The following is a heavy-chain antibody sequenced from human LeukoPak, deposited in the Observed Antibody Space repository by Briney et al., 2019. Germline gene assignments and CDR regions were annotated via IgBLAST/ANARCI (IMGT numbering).Heavy chain of an antibody. D-gene: IGHD6-13*01. CDR1: GYTFTVYY. V-gene: IGHV1-2*02. J-gene: IGHJ4*02. Sequence: GASVTVSCKTSGYTFTVYYMHWARQAPGQGLEWMGWINPNSGGTNYAQKFQGRVTMTRGTSISTAYMELSRLSSDDTGVYYCAPATPGTVGKYYFDYWGQGTLVTVSS. CDR2: INPNSGGT. CDR3: APATPGTVGKYYFDY.